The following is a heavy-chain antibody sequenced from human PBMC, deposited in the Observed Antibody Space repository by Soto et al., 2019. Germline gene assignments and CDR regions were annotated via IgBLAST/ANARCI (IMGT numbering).Heavy chain of an antibody. D-gene: IGHD3-10*01. V-gene: IGHV1-69*06. CDR1: WGTFNSYG. Sequence: QAHLAQSGAEVKRPGSSVTVSCKASWGTFNSYGISWVRQAPGQGLDWMGVIIPLYGTVNYAQKFQGRVSITADKSTSTASMDLNSLRSDATAVYYCARVRVIRGVIPSHFGLWGQGTLVTVSS. CDR3: ARVRVIRGVIPSHFGL. CDR2: IIPLYGTV. J-gene: IGHJ4*02.